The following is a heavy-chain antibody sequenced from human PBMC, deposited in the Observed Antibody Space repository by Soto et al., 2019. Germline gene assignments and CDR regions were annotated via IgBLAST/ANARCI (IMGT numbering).Heavy chain of an antibody. Sequence: PGGSLRLSCAASGFTFSRNGMHWVRQAPGKGLEWVGVILYDGSDKYYADSVKGRFTISRDNSKNTVFLQMNSLRAEDTAVYFCARDGRQSVFAIWGQGTMVTVSS. CDR3: ARDGRQSVFAI. J-gene: IGHJ3*02. CDR2: ILYDGSDK. V-gene: IGHV3-33*05. D-gene: IGHD6-19*01. CDR1: GFTFSRNG.